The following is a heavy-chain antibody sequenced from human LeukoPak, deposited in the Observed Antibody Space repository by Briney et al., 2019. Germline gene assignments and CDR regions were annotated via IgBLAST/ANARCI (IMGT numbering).Heavy chain of an antibody. J-gene: IGHJ4*02. V-gene: IGHV5-51*01. Sequence: GESLKISWKGSGYSFANYWIGWVRPMPGKGLEWMGIYYPGDSDTRYSPSCQGQVTISADKSISTAYLQWRSLKASDTAMYYCARQPSMSREVIAFDYWGQGTLVTVSS. CDR2: YYPGDSDT. D-gene: IGHD3-16*02. CDR3: ARQPSMSREVIAFDY. CDR1: GYSFANYW.